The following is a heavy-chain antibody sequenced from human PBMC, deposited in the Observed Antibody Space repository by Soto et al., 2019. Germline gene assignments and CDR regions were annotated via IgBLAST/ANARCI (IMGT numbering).Heavy chain of an antibody. J-gene: IGHJ6*03. Sequence: QVQLQESGPGLVKPSGTLPLTCAVSGDSISSSNWWSWVRQTPGKGLEWIGEIYQSGSTNYNPSLRRRVTIAIDKSQNQFSLKLSSVTAADTAVYYCARGSSYFEGSYYYMDVWGKGTTVTVSS. CDR1: GDSISSSNW. V-gene: IGHV4-4*02. D-gene: IGHD3-22*01. CDR2: IYQSGST. CDR3: ARGSSYFEGSYYYMDV.